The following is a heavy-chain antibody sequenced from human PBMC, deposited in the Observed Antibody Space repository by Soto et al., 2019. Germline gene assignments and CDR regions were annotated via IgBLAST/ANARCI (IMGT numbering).Heavy chain of an antibody. D-gene: IGHD1-1*01. CDR2: IKQDGSEK. CDR1: GFTFSSYW. Sequence: ESGGGLVQPGGSLRLSCAASGFTFSSYWMSWVRQAPGKGLEWVANIKQDGSEKYYVDSVKGRFTISRDNAKNSLYLQMNSLRAEDTAVYYCAREVRGATGDTFDYWGQGTLVTVSS. CDR3: AREVRGATGDTFDY. V-gene: IGHV3-7*03. J-gene: IGHJ4*02.